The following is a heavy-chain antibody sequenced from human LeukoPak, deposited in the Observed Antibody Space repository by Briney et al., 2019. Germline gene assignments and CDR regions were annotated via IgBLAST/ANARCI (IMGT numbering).Heavy chain of an antibody. J-gene: IGHJ4*02. CDR3: ARGRRYSGYDAFGY. D-gene: IGHD5-12*01. CDR1: GGTFSNYA. Sequence: GASVKVSCKASGGTFSNYAISWVRQAPGQGLEWMGGIIPIFGTANYAQKFRGRVTITADKSTRTAYMELSSLRSEDTAVYYCARGRRYSGYDAFGYWGQGTLVTVSS. V-gene: IGHV1-69*06. CDR2: IIPIFGTA.